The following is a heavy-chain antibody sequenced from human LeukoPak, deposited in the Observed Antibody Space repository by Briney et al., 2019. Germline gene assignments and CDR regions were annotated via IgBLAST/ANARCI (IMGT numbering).Heavy chain of an antibody. J-gene: IGHJ4*02. Sequence: PSETLSLTCTVSGGSISSYYWSRIRQPPGKGLEWIGYIYYSGSTNYNPSLKSRVTISVDTSKNQFSLKLSSVTAADTAVYYCAVWFGELLFGFDYWGQGTLVTVSS. V-gene: IGHV4-59*01. D-gene: IGHD3-10*01. CDR2: IYYSGST. CDR1: GGSISSYY. CDR3: AVWFGELLFGFDY.